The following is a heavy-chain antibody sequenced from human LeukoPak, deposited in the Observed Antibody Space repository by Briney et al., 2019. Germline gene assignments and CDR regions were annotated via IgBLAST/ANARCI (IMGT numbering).Heavy chain of an antibody. CDR1: GGSISSYY. CDR3: ARESCSGGSCYPEAFDI. V-gene: IGHV4-59*12. CDR2: IYYSGST. D-gene: IGHD2-15*01. Sequence: SETLSLTCTVSGGSISSYYWSWIRQPPGKGLEWIGYIYYSGSTNYNPSLKSRVTISVDTSKNQFSLKLSSVPAADTAVYYCARESCSGGSCYPEAFDIWGQGTMVTVSS. J-gene: IGHJ3*02.